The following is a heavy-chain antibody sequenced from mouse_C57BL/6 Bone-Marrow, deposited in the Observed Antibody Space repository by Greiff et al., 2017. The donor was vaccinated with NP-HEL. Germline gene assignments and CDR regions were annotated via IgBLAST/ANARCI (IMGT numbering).Heavy chain of an antibody. V-gene: IGHV7-1*01. CDR2: SRNKANNYTT. CDR1: GFTFSDFY. CDR3: DRDALDWDFEV. J-gene: IGHJ1*03. Sequence: EVMLVESGGGLVQPGRSLRLSCATSGFTFSDFYMEWVRQAPGKGLEWIAASRNKANNYTTEYSASVKGRFIVSRDTSQSILYRQRNALRAEETAMYYCDRDALDWDFEVWGTGTTVTVSS.